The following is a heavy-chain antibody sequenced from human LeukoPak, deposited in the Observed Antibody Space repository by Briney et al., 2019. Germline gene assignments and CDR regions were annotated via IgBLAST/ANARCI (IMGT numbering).Heavy chain of an antibody. V-gene: IGHV1-18*01. CDR1: GYTFTSYG. CDR3: ARDNLKMTTVVTSTGYYGMDV. Sequence: ASVKVSCKASGYTFTSYGISWVRQAPGQGLEWMGWISANNGDTDYPPKLQDRVTMTTDTYTSTAYMELRSLRSDDTAVYYCARDNLKMTTVVTSTGYYGMDVWGQGTTVTVSS. CDR2: ISANNGDT. J-gene: IGHJ6*02. D-gene: IGHD4-23*01.